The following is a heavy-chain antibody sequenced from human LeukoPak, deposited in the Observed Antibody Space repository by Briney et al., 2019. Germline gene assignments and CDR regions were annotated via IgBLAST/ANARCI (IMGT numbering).Heavy chain of an antibody. D-gene: IGHD5-18*01. CDR2: ISGSGGST. J-gene: IGHJ3*02. CDR3: AKGDTAMVGTFDI. Sequence: GGSLRLSCAASGFTFVNYAMSWVRQAPGKGLEWVSLISGSGGSTYYADSVKGRFTISRDNSKNTLYLQMNSLRAEDTAVYYCAKGDTAMVGTFDIWGQGTMVTVSS. CDR1: GFTFVNYA. V-gene: IGHV3-23*01.